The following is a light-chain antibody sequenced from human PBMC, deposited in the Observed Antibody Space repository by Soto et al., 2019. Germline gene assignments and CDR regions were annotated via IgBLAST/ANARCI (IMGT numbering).Light chain of an antibody. J-gene: IGKJ5*01. Sequence: EIVLTQSPGTLSLSPEERATLSCRASQSVSSSYLVWYQQKPGQAPRLLIYGASSRATGIPDRFSGSGSGTDFTLTISRLEPEDFAVYYCQQYGSSSITFGQGTRLEIK. CDR2: GAS. CDR3: QQYGSSSIT. CDR1: QSVSSSY. V-gene: IGKV3-20*01.